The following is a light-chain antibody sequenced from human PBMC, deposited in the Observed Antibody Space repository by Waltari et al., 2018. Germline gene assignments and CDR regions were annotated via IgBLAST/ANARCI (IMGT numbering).Light chain of an antibody. J-gene: IGKJ5*01. Sequence: EIVLTQSPATLSLSPGERATLSCRASQSISTFLAWYQQKPGQAPRVLIYDASKRATGIPARLSGSGSGTDFTLTISSLEPEDFAIYYCQQRYNWPITFGQGTRLEIK. CDR1: QSISTF. CDR2: DAS. V-gene: IGKV3-11*01. CDR3: QQRYNWPIT.